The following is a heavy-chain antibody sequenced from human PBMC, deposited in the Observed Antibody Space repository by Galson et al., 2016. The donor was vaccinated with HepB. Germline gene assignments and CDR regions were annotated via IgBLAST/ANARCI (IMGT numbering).Heavy chain of an antibody. D-gene: IGHD4-17*01. Sequence: LRLSCAASGFTFSDYYMNWIRQAPGKGLECISYIDSSGTTIYYSDSVKGRFTVSRDNAKNSLYPQMNSLRVEDTAVYYCARGLYYGDYAPHYWGQGTLATVSS. CDR3: ARGLYYGDYAPHY. CDR1: GFTFSDYY. CDR2: IDSSGTTI. V-gene: IGHV3-11*01. J-gene: IGHJ4*02.